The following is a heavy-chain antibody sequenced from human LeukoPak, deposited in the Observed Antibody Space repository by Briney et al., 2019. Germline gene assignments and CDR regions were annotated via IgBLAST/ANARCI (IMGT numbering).Heavy chain of an antibody. D-gene: IGHD1-14*01. CDR2: ISGSGGGT. V-gene: IGHV3-23*01. CDR3: AKAMISAVLTTRFDS. CDR1: GFTFSSYS. Sequence: GGSLRLSCAASGFTFSSYSMTWVRQAPGKGLEWVSAISGSGGGTYYADSVKGRFTISRDNSKNTLYLQMNSLRAEDTALYYCAKAMISAVLTTRFDSWGQGTLVNVSS. J-gene: IGHJ4*02.